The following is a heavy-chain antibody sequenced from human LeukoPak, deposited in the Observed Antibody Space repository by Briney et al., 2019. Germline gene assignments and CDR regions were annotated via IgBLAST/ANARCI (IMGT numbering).Heavy chain of an antibody. J-gene: IGHJ4*02. D-gene: IGHD6-25*01. Sequence: GGSLRLSCAASGFTFSSYGMHWVRQAPGKGLEWVAVISYDGSNKYYADSVKGRFTISRDNSKNTLYLQMNSLRAEDTAVYYCEKDESGDYWGQGTLVTVSS. CDR1: GFTFSSYG. V-gene: IGHV3-30*18. CDR2: ISYDGSNK. CDR3: EKDESGDY.